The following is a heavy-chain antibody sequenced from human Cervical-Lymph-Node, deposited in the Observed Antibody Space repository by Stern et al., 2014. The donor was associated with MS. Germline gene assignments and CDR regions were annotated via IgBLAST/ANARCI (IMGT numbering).Heavy chain of an antibody. CDR2: LSSGGSYI. D-gene: IGHD4-23*01. Sequence: EVQLVESGGGLVKPGGSLRLSCAASGFTFSSYSMNWVRQAPGKGLEWVASLSSGGSYIYYAHSLKGRFTISRDNAKNSLYLQMNSLRAEDTAVYYCARGRGGNYRYYFDYWGQGTLVTVSS. CDR1: GFTFSSYS. V-gene: IGHV3-21*01. J-gene: IGHJ4*02. CDR3: ARGRGGNYRYYFDY.